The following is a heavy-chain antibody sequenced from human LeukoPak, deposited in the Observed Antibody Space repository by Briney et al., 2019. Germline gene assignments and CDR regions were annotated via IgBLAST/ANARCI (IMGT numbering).Heavy chain of an antibody. Sequence: GASVKVSCKTSGFTFTTHDINWVRQATGKGLEWMGRMNPGSGDTGYEQRFQGRVTMTRDTAINTAYMELSSLRSEDAAVYYCARGLGSYVTTWYPPLRYWGQGTLVTVSS. CDR3: ARGLGSYVTTWYPPLRY. CDR2: MNPGSGDT. V-gene: IGHV1-8*01. CDR1: GFTFTTHD. D-gene: IGHD3-22*01. J-gene: IGHJ4*02.